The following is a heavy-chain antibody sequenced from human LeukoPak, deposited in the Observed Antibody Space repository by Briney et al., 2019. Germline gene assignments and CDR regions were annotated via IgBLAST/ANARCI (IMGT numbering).Heavy chain of an antibody. CDR2: INHSGST. V-gene: IGHV4-34*01. J-gene: IGHJ3*02. Sequence: SETLSLTXAVYGGSFSGYYWSWIRQPPGKGLEWIGEINHSGSTNYNPSLKSRVTMSVDTSKNQFSLKLSSVTAADTAVYYCARPASGYLGRAFDIWGQGTMVTVSS. CDR1: GGSFSGYY. CDR3: ARPASGYLGRAFDI. D-gene: IGHD3-22*01.